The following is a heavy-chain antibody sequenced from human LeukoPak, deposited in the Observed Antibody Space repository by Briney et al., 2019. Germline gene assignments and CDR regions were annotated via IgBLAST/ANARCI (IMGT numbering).Heavy chain of an antibody. J-gene: IGHJ5*02. CDR2: ISRASESK. D-gene: IGHD1-7*01. CDR3: MRGATDTTRWFDP. CDR1: GGSISSSSYY. V-gene: IGHV3-21*01. Sequence: ASETLSLTCTVSGGSISSSSYYWGWVRQAPGKGLEWVSIISRASESKFYADSVKGRFSISRDNAKNSLYLQMKGLRAEDTAAYYCMRGATDTTRWFDPWGQGTLVTVSS.